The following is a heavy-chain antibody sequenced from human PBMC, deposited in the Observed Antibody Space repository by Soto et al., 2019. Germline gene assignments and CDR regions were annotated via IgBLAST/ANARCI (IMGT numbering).Heavy chain of an antibody. CDR1: GGSISSYY. Sequence: PXEALSLTCTVSGGSISSYYWSWIRQPPGKGLEWIGYIYYSGSTNYNPSLKSRVTISVDTSKNQFSLKLSSVTAADTAVYYCARASSYGSDVWGQGPTVTVSS. J-gene: IGHJ6*02. D-gene: IGHD5-18*01. CDR2: IYYSGST. V-gene: IGHV4-59*01. CDR3: ARASSYGSDV.